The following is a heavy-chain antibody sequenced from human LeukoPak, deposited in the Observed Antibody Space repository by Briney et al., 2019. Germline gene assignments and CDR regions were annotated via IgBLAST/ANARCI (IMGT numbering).Heavy chain of an antibody. J-gene: IGHJ4*02. V-gene: IGHV3-15*01. D-gene: IGHD3-3*01. CDR2: IKSKTDGGTT. Sequence: PGGSLRLSCAASGFTFSNAWMSWVRQAPGKGLEWVGRIKSKTDGGTTDYAAPVKGRFTISRDDSKNTLYLEMHSLKTEDTAMYYCLYFWSGSSLVDYWGQGTLVTVSS. CDR3: LYFWSGSSLVDY. CDR1: GFTFSNAW.